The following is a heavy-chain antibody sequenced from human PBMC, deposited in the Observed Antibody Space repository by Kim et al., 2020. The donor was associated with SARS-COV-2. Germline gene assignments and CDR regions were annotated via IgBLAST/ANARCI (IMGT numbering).Heavy chain of an antibody. CDR3: AKTPGDSTNYHLDY. V-gene: IGHV3-30*18. J-gene: IGHJ4*02. Sequence: GGSLRLSCAASGFTFSSYGMHWVRQAPGKGLEWVALISYDGSKKYYADSVKGRFTISRDNSKNTLYLQMNSLRAEDTAMYYCAKTPGDSTNYHLDYWGQGTLVTVSS. D-gene: IGHD2-8*01. CDR2: ISYDGSKK. CDR1: GFTFSSYG.